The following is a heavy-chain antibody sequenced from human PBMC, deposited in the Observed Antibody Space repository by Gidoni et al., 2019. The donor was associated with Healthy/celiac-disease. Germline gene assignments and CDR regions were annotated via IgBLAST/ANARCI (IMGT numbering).Heavy chain of an antibody. Sequence: EGQLLESGGGLVQPGGSPSIYCAASGFTFSRYAISWVRQAPGKGLEWVTAISVSGGSTYYADSVKGRFTISRDNSKNTRYLQMNSLRAEDTAVYYWAKAQGGTPFPDDYWGQGTLVTVSS. CDR3: AKAQGGTPFPDDY. J-gene: IGHJ4*02. CDR1: GFTFSRYA. CDR2: ISVSGGST. V-gene: IGHV3-23*01. D-gene: IGHD1-7*01.